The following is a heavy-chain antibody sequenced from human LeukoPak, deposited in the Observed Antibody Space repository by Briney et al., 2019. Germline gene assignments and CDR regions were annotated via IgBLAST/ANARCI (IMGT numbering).Heavy chain of an antibody. D-gene: IGHD1-1*01. CDR1: GYSFSDYY. CDR2: IDPNRGGT. V-gene: IGHV1-2*06. Sequence: ASVRVSCKTSGYSFSDYYMHWVRQAPGQGLGWMGRIDPNRGGTNYAQKFQGRVTVTRDTSISTVYMELRSLRSDDTAVYYCARGRTTTDYWGQGTLVTVSS. CDR3: ARGRTTTDY. J-gene: IGHJ4*02.